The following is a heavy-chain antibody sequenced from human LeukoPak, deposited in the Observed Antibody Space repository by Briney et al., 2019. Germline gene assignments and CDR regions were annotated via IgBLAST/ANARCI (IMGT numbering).Heavy chain of an antibody. CDR3: ARDLPRKPYSYDISGDNFDY. V-gene: IGHV3-33*01. J-gene: IGHJ4*02. CDR2: IWFDGSNQ. Sequence: GGSLRLSCAASGFTFSGYCMHWVRQAPGKGLEWVAIIWFDGSNQYYADFAKGRFTISRDNSRNTLYLQMNNLRPEDTAVYYCARDLPRKPYSYDISGDNFDYWGQGTLVTVSS. D-gene: IGHD3-22*01. CDR1: GFTFSGYC.